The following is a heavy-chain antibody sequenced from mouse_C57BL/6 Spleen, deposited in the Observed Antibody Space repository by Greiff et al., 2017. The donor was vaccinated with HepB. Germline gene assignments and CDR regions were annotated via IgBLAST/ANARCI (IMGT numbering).Heavy chain of an antibody. CDR1: GFTLSDYG. Sequence: EVQRVESGGGLVKPGGSLKLSCAASGFTLSDYGMHWVRQAPEKGLEWVAYISSGSSTIYYADTVKGRFTISRDNAKNTLFLQMTSLRSEDTAMYYCASLYGSSPHWYFDVWGTGTTVTVSS. J-gene: IGHJ1*03. V-gene: IGHV5-17*01. CDR2: ISSGSSTI. D-gene: IGHD1-1*01. CDR3: ASLYGSSPHWYFDV.